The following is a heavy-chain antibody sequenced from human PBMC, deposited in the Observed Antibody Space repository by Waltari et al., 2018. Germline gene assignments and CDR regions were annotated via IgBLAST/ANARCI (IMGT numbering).Heavy chain of an antibody. CDR1: GDSVTSGSYY. V-gene: IGHV4-39*01. D-gene: IGHD3-10*01. Sequence: QLQLQESGPGLVKPSETLSLTCSVSGDSVTSGSYYWGWIRQPPRKGLEWIGIMYYRGGSYSKPPLKSRVTMSVDTSKNQFSLKLSSVAAADTAVYYCARAFGSGSYAWFDSWGQGTLVTVSS. J-gene: IGHJ5*01. CDR2: MYYRGGS. CDR3: ARAFGSGSYAWFDS.